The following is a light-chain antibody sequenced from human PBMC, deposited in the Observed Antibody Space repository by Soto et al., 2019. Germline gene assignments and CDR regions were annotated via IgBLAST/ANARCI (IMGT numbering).Light chain of an antibody. V-gene: IGLV1-47*01. J-gene: IGLJ1*01. CDR3: AAWDDSLSGYV. Sequence: QTVVTQPPSASGTPGQRVTISCSGSSSNIGSNYVYWYQQLPGTAPKLLIYRNNQRPSGVPDRFSGSKSGTSASLAISGLRSEDEADYYCAAWDDSLSGYVFGTGTKFTVL. CDR2: RNN. CDR1: SSNIGSNY.